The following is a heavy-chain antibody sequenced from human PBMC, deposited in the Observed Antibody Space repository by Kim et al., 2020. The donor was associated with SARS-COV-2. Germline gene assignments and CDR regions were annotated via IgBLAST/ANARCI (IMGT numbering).Heavy chain of an antibody. CDR2: IWNDGGNK. D-gene: IGHD6-19*01. Sequence: GGSLRFSCEASGFIFSDYGMHWVRQAPGKGLEWVAAIWNDGGNKYYADSVKGRFTISRDDSKNTLYLQMDSLRAEDTAVYYCARDYVAETFRYYGLDAWGEGTTVTVST. CDR1: GFIFSDYG. J-gene: IGHJ6*04. CDR3: ARDYVAETFRYYGLDA. V-gene: IGHV3-33*01.